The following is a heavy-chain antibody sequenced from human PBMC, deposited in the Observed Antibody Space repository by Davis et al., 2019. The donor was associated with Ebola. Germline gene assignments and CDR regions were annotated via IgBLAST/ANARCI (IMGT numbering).Heavy chain of an antibody. CDR1: GFTFSSYA. Sequence: GGSLRLSCAASGFTFSSYAMNWLRQAPGQGLEWVASISSSGNYIFYADSVKGRFTISRDNARNSLSLQMSSLGAEDTAVYCCARGADTTMVLYYFDYWGQGALVTVSS. V-gene: IGHV3-21*01. CDR2: ISSSGNYI. CDR3: ARGADTTMVLYYFDY. J-gene: IGHJ4*02. D-gene: IGHD5-18*01.